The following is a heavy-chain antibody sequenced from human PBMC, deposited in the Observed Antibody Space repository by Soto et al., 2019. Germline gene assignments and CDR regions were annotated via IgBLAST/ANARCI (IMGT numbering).Heavy chain of an antibody. CDR1: GDSITRSSYL. Sequence: QLQLQESGPGLVKPSETLSLTCTVSGDSITRSSYLWAWIRQPPGRGLEWIGSFYDSGSPYYNPSLKSRVTRSVDTSKNQLSLTLRSVTAADTAVYYCARHVLGAWRWDYWGQGTLVTVYS. CDR2: FYDSGSP. CDR3: ARHVLGAWRWDY. V-gene: IGHV4-39*01. J-gene: IGHJ4*02. D-gene: IGHD3-10*02.